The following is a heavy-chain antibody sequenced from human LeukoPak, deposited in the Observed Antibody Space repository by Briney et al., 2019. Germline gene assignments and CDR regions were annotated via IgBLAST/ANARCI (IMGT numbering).Heavy chain of an antibody. V-gene: IGHV3-33*01. D-gene: IGHD6-19*01. Sequence: GPSLRLSCAAPGFIFSRYGMHWVRQSPGKGLEWVTFILYDGSIREYADSVKGRFTISRDDSKSTLYLQMNSLRVEDTAVYYCVRDDGLAGTPFDYWGQGALVTVSS. J-gene: IGHJ4*02. CDR1: GFIFSRYG. CDR3: VRDDGLAGTPFDY. CDR2: ILYDGSIR.